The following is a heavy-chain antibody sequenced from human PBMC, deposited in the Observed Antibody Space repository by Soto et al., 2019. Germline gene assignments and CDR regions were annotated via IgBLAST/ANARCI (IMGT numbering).Heavy chain of an antibody. CDR1: GGSISSGGYY. Sequence: SETLSLTCTVSGGSISSGGYYWSWIRQHPGKGLEWIGYIYYSGSTYYNPSLKSRVTISVDTSKNQFSLKLSSVTAADTAVYYCARATTRSGPTLDYYYYGMGVWGQGATVTVSS. D-gene: IGHD1-26*01. CDR3: ARATTRSGPTLDYYYYGMGV. V-gene: IGHV4-31*03. J-gene: IGHJ6*02. CDR2: IYYSGST.